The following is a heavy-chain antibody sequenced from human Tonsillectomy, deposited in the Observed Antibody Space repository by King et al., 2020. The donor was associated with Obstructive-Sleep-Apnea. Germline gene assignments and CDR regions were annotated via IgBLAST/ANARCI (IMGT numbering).Heavy chain of an antibody. D-gene: IGHD2-21*02. CDR3: ARGGTYGDFAGYV. CDR1: GYTLMTYD. Sequence: HVQLVQSGAEVKKPGASVKVSCKASGYTLMTYDINWMRQAPGQGLEWMGWMNPKSGSTGYSMKFQGRVTMTRDTSTNTAYMELSSLTSGDTAVYYCARGGTYGDFAGYVWGQGSLVIVSS. V-gene: IGHV1-8*01. CDR2: MNPKSGST. J-gene: IGHJ4*02.